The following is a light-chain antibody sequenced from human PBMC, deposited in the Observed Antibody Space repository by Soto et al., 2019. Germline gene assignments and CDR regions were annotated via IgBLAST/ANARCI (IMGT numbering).Light chain of an antibody. CDR3: QQYNDWPPLT. Sequence: EVVMTQSPATLSVSPGEGVSLSCRASQSVASDVAWYQQRPGQAPRLLIYGASTRATGIPARFSGSGSGTEFTLTITSLQSEDFATYYCQQYNDWPPLTFGGGTQAEI. CDR2: GAS. CDR1: QSVASD. J-gene: IGKJ4*01. V-gene: IGKV3-15*01.